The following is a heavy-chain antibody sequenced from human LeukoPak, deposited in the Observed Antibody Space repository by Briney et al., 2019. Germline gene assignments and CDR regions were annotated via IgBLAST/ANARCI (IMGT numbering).Heavy chain of an antibody. J-gene: IGHJ3*02. Sequence: ASVKVSCKASGYTFTSYGISWVRQAPGQGLEWMGWISAYNGNTNYAQKLQGRVTMTTDTSTSTAYMELRSLRSEDTAVYYCARVLESPDAFDIWGQGTMVTVSS. V-gene: IGHV1-18*01. CDR3: ARVLESPDAFDI. CDR1: GYTFTSYG. D-gene: IGHD3-3*01. CDR2: ISAYNGNT.